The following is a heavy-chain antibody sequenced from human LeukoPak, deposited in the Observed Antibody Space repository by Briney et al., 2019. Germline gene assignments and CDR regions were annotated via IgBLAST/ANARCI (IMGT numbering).Heavy chain of an antibody. D-gene: IGHD1-26*01. V-gene: IGHV1-18*01. CDR3: AREGREWELPTY. CDR1: GYTFTSYD. Sequence: ASVKVSCKASGYTFTSYDISWVRQAPGQGLQWMGWVSASNANTNYAQKFQGRVTMTRDTSISTAYMELSRLRSDDTAVYYCAREGREWELPTYWGQGTLVTVSS. CDR2: VSASNANT. J-gene: IGHJ4*02.